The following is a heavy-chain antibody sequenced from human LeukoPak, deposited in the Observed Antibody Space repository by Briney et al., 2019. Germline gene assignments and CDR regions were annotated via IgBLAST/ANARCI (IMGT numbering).Heavy chain of an antibody. D-gene: IGHD2-2*01. CDR3: ARTHIVVVPAATDDAFDI. J-gene: IGHJ3*02. Sequence: KASETLSLTCAVYGGSFSGYYWSWIRQPPGKGLEWIGEINHSGSTNYNPSLKSRVTISVDTSKNQFSLKLSSVTAADTAVYYCARTHIVVVPAATDDAFDIWGQGTMVTVSS. CDR2: INHSGST. CDR1: GGSFSGYY. V-gene: IGHV4-34*01.